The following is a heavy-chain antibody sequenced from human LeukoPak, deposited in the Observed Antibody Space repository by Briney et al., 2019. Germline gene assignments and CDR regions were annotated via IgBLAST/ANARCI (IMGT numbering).Heavy chain of an antibody. CDR1: GGTFSSYA. Sequence: SVKVSCKASGGTFSSYAISWVRQAPGQGLEWMGGIIPIFGTANYAQKFQGRVTITADESTSTAHMELSSLRSEDTAVYYCAREGIISTVVTPDAFDIWGQGTMVTVSS. CDR2: IIPIFGTA. CDR3: AREGIISTVVTPDAFDI. J-gene: IGHJ3*02. D-gene: IGHD4-23*01. V-gene: IGHV1-69*13.